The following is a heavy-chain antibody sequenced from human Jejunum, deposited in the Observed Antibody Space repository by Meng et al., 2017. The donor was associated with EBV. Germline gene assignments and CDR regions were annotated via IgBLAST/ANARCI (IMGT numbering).Heavy chain of an antibody. J-gene: IGHJ2*01. D-gene: IGHD1-26*01. V-gene: IGHV3-13*01. Sequence: VQLVESGGGLEQPGGSLRVSCAASGFTFSSYDMHWVRQVTGKGLEWVSAINTAGATYYADSVKGRFTISRENAKNSLYLQMNSLRDGDTAVYYCVREIEAPGTWYFDLWGRGTLVTVSS. CDR3: VREIEAPGTWYFDL. CDR1: GFTFSSYD. CDR2: INTAGAT.